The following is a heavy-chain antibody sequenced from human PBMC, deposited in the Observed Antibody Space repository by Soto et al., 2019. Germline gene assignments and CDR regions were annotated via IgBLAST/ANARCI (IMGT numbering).Heavy chain of an antibody. CDR1: GGSISSGGYY. CDR3: ARGDGDYVAGVFDY. V-gene: IGHV4-31*03. J-gene: IGHJ4*02. CDR2: IYYSGST. Sequence: QVQLQESGPGLVKPSQTLSLTCTVSGGSISSGGYYWSWIRQHPGKGLEWIGYIYYSGSTYYNPSIKSRVTISVDTSKNQISLKLSSVTAADTAVSYCARGDGDYVAGVFDYWGQGTLVTVSS. D-gene: IGHD4-17*01.